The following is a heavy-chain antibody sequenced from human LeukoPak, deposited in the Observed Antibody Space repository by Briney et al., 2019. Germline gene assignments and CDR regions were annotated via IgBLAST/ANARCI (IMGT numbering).Heavy chain of an antibody. CDR3: ARRLLYYYDSSGYFYFDY. V-gene: IGHV5-51*01. CDR1: GYSFSTSW. Sequence: HGESLKIFCKGSGYSFSTSWIAWVRQMPGKGPEWMGIIFAGDSDTRYSPSFQGQVTISVDKSISTAYLQWSSLKASDTAMYYCARRLLYYYDSSGYFYFDYWGQGTLVTVSS. CDR2: IFAGDSDT. D-gene: IGHD3-22*01. J-gene: IGHJ4*02.